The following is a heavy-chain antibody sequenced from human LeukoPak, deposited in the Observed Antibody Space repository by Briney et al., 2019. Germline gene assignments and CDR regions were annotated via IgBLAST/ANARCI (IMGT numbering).Heavy chain of an antibody. CDR3: ARRPVSTIKGYFDS. Sequence: GGSLRLACAASGFTFSNYAIYWVRQAPGKGLEWVSVISTDGNYKYYADSVKGRFAVSRDNSKNMLYLQMNSLSADDTAVYYCARRPVSTIKGYFDSWGQGTLVSVSS. J-gene: IGHJ4*02. D-gene: IGHD5/OR15-5a*01. V-gene: IGHV3-30*09. CDR2: ISTDGNYK. CDR1: GFTFSNYA.